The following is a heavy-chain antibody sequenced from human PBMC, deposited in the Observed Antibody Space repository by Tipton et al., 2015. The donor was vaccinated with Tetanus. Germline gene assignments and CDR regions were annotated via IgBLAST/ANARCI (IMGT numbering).Heavy chain of an antibody. CDR1: GASFSGSY. D-gene: IGHD4-17*01. CDR2: TYYSGST. Sequence: GLVKPSETLSLTCAVSGASFSGSYWSWIRQPPGKGLEWIGYTYYSGSTGYNPSLKSRVTISIDSSKNQFSLKLTSVTAADTAVYYCARDERYGDYAYWGQGALVTVSS. V-gene: IGHV4-59*01. J-gene: IGHJ4*02. CDR3: ARDERYGDYAY.